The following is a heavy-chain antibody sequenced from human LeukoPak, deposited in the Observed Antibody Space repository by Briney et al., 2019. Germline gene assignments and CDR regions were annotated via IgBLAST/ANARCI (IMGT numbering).Heavy chain of an antibody. CDR1: GFIFSTYA. V-gene: IGHV3-30*04. CDR2: ISYHGRDQ. Sequence: GGSLRLSCAASGFIFSTYAMHWVRKAPGKGLEWVAVISYHGRDQYYADSVGGRFTISRDNSKSTLSLQMNSLRAEDTAVYYCARQDCSSGSCYNDYWGQGTLVTVSS. J-gene: IGHJ4*02. CDR3: ARQDCSSGSCYNDY. D-gene: IGHD2-2*02.